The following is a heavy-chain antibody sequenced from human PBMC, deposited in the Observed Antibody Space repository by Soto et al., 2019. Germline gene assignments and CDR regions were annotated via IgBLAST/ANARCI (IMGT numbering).Heavy chain of an antibody. D-gene: IGHD2-15*01. Sequence: SETLSLTCAVSGYSISSGYYWCCIRQPPGKGLECIGSIYHSGSTYYNPSLKSRVTISVDTSKNQFSLKLSSVTAADTAVYYCARSLGPKDIVVVVAATPSGYFDYWGQGTLVTVS. CDR1: GYSISSGYY. CDR2: IYHSGST. CDR3: ARSLGPKDIVVVVAATPSGYFDY. J-gene: IGHJ4*02. V-gene: IGHV4-38-2*01.